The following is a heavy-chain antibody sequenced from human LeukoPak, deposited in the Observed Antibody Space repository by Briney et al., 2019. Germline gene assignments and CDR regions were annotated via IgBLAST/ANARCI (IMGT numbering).Heavy chain of an antibody. J-gene: IGHJ4*02. D-gene: IGHD3-3*01. CDR2: IKSKTDGGTT. CDR3: TTIEYYDFWSGYSNFDY. CDR1: GFTFSNAW. V-gene: IGHV3-15*01. Sequence: NPGGSLRLSCAASGFTFSNAWMSWVRQAPGKGLEWVGRIKSKTDGGTTDYAAPVKGRFTISRDDSKNTLYLQMNSLKTEDTAVYYRTTIEYYDFWSGYSNFDYWGQGTLVTVSS.